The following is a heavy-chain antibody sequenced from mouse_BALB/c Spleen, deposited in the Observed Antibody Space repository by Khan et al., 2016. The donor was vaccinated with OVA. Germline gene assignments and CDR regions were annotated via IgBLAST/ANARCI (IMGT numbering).Heavy chain of an antibody. Sequence: EVELVESGGGLVQPGGSRKLSCAASGFTFSSYGMHWVRQAPEKGMEWVAYISGDSSTIYYADTVKGRFTISRDNPKQHLFLQMTSLMSDDTAMYYCATSYYYGYYFDYWGPGTTLTVSS. D-gene: IGHD1-1*01. CDR3: ATSYYYGYYFDY. V-gene: IGHV5-17*02. CDR2: ISGDSSTI. CDR1: GFTFSSYG. J-gene: IGHJ2*01.